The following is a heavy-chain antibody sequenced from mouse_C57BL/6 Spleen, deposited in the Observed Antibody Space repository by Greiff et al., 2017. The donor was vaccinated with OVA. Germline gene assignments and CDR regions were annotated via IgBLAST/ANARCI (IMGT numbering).Heavy chain of an antibody. V-gene: IGHV3-6*01. CDR1: GYSITSGYY. Sequence: EVQLQESGPGLVKPSQSLSLTCSVTGYSITSGYYWNWIRQFPGNQLEWMGYISYDGSNNYKPSLKNRISITRDTSKNQFFLKLNSVTTEDTATYYCARDENYSNRGFAYWGQGTLVTVSA. D-gene: IGHD2-5*01. J-gene: IGHJ3*01. CDR3: ARDENYSNRGFAY. CDR2: ISYDGSN.